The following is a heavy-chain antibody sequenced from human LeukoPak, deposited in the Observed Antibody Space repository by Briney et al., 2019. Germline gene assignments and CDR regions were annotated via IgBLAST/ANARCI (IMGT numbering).Heavy chain of an antibody. J-gene: IGHJ4*02. CDR1: GFTFSSYA. D-gene: IGHD5-12*01. Sequence: PGGSLRLPCAASGFTFSSYAMSWVRQAPGKGLEWVSAISGSGGSTYYADSVKGRFTISRDNSKNTLYLQMNSLRAEDTAVYYCAKDSGYSGYDLNAPNDYWGQGTLVTVSS. CDR3: AKDSGYSGYDLNAPNDY. V-gene: IGHV3-23*01. CDR2: ISGSGGST.